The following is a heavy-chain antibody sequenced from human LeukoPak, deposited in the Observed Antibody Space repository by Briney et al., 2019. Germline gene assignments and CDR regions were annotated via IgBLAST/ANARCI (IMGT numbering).Heavy chain of an antibody. V-gene: IGHV3-74*01. CDR2: INTDGSST. J-gene: IGHJ4*02. CDR1: GFTFSSYW. CDR3: ARAVRGTVQLGY. Sequence: GGSLRLSCAASGFTFSSYWMHRVRQAPGKELVWVSRINTDGSSTSYADSVKGRFTISRDNAKNTLYLQMNSLRAEDTAVYYCARAVRGTVQLGYWGQGTLVTVSS. D-gene: IGHD1-1*01.